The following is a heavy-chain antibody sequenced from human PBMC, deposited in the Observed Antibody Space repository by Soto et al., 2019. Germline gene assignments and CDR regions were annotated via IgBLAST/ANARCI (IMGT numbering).Heavy chain of an antibody. J-gene: IGHJ6*02. CDR1: GFTFSSYA. V-gene: IGHV3-30-3*01. D-gene: IGHD3-10*01. CDR2: ISYDGSNK. Sequence: VQLLESGGGLVQPGGSLRLSCAASGFTFSSYAMSWVRQAPGKGLEWVAVISYDGSNKYYADSVKGRFTISRDNSKNTLYLQMNSLRAEDTAVYYCARDLRPPEGKRITMVRGYGMDVWGQGTTVTVSS. CDR3: ARDLRPPEGKRITMVRGYGMDV.